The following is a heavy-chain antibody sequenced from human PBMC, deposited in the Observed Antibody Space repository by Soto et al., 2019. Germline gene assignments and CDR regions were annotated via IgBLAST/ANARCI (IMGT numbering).Heavy chain of an antibody. V-gene: IGHV4-59*01. Sequence: SETLSLTCTVSGGSISCYYWSWIRQPPGKGLEWIGYIYYSGSTNYNPSLKSRVTISVDTSKNQFSMKLRSVTAADKAVYYCARDRAHDCGGDCHSWWFDPWGQGTLVTVS. CDR3: ARDRAHDCGGDCHSWWFDP. J-gene: IGHJ5*02. CDR1: GGSISCYY. CDR2: IYYSGST. D-gene: IGHD2-21*02.